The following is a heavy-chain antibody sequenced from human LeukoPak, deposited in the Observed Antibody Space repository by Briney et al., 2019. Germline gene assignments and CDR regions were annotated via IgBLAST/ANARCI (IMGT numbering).Heavy chain of an antibody. CDR2: IRYDGNNK. CDR1: GFACSSYG. D-gene: IGHD6-19*01. V-gene: IGHV3-30*02. Sequence: GGSLRLSCAAPGFACSSYGMHWVRQAPGKGLEGVAFIRYDGNNKYYADSVKGRFTISRGNSKNTLYLQMNSLRAEDTAVYYCARILDSAWGELGYWGQGTLVTVSS. J-gene: IGHJ4*02. CDR3: ARILDSAWGELGY.